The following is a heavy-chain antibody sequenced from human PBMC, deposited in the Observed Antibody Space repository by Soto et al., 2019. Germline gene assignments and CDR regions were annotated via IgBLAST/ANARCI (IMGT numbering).Heavy chain of an antibody. D-gene: IGHD1-1*01. CDR3: AKEGLITNWYFDY. CDR2: ISYDGNVA. J-gene: IGHJ4*02. Sequence: QVQLVESGGGVVQPGRSLRLSCAASGFTFSNYGMHWVRQAPGKGLEWVTVISYDGNVAYYADSVKGRFTISRDNSKNTLYLQMNSLRTEDTAMYYCAKEGLITNWYFDYWGQGTLVTVSS. CDR1: GFTFSNYG. V-gene: IGHV3-30*18.